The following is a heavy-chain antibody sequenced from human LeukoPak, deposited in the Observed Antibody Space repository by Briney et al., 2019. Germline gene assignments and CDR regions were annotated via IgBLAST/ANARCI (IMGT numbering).Heavy chain of an antibody. D-gene: IGHD6-13*01. J-gene: IGHJ4*02. CDR2: VSYSGST. CDR1: GGSLSSGSYY. V-gene: IGHV4-61*01. CDR3: ARGGAADYFDY. Sequence: PSETLSLTCTVSGGSLSSGSYYWSWIRQPPGKGLDWIAYVSYSGSTNSNPSLKSRFTISVDTSKNQFSLKLSSVTAADTAVYYCARGGAADYFDYWGQGTLVTVSS.